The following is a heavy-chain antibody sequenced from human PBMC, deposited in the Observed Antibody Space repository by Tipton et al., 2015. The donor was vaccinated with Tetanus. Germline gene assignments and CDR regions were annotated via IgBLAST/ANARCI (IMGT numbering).Heavy chain of an antibody. J-gene: IGHJ4*02. CDR1: GLFFKNAW. V-gene: IGHV3-15*07. CDR2: IKNKADGGTT. Sequence: SLRLSCATSGLFFKNAWMNWVRQAPGKGLEWVGRIKNKADGGTTDYSARVKDRFSISSDDLKDTLFLQMNSLKTEDTAVYYCTTSGIVGSGYRVDYRGRGTLVVVPS. D-gene: IGHD1-26*01. CDR3: TTSGIVGSGYRVDY.